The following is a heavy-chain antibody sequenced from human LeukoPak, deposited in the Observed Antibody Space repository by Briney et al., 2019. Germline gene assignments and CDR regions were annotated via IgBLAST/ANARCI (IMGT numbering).Heavy chain of an antibody. Sequence: SVKVSCKASGGTFSSYAISWVRQAPGQGLEWMGGIIPMFGTADYAQKFQGRVTITTDESTSTAYMELSSLRSEDTAVYYCARLEEGPIDYWGQGTLVTVSS. J-gene: IGHJ4*02. V-gene: IGHV1-69*05. CDR3: ARLEEGPIDY. CDR2: IIPMFGTA. D-gene: IGHD5-24*01. CDR1: GGTFSSYA.